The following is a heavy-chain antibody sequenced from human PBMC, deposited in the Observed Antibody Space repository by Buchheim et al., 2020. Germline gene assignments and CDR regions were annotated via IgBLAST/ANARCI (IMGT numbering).Heavy chain of an antibody. CDR3: AKDITVGFLETWGFDY. CDR1: GFTFSSYG. J-gene: IGHJ4*02. D-gene: IGHD3-3*01. CDR2: ISYDGSNK. V-gene: IGHV3-30*18. Sequence: QVQLVESGGGVVQPGRSLRLSCAASGFTFSSYGMHWVRQAPGKGLEWVAVISYDGSNKYYADSVKGRFTISRDNSKNTLYLQMNSLRAEDTAVYYCAKDITVGFLETWGFDYWGQGTL.